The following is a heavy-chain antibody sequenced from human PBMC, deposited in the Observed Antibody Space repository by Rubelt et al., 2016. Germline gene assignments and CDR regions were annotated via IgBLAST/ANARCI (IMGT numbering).Heavy chain of an antibody. CDR2: VHYTGST. V-gene: IGHV4-59*12. CDR3: ARGNYYYGMDV. J-gene: IGHJ6*02. Sequence: QLQLQESGPGLVKPSETLSLTCTVSGGSISSYYWSWIRQPPGKGLEWIGYVHYTGSTNYNPPLESRVVISVDTSKNQFSLKRGSVTAADTAVYYCARGNYYYGMDVWGQGTLVTVSS. D-gene: IGHD3-10*01. CDR1: GGSISSYY.